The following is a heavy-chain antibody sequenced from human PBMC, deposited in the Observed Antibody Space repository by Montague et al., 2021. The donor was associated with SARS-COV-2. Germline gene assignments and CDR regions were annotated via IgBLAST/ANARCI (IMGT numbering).Heavy chain of an antibody. CDR3: ARLVWFGELSSENWFDP. CDR2: IYYSGST. D-gene: IGHD3-10*01. V-gene: IGHV4-39*01. CDR1: GGSISSSSHH. Sequence: SETLSLTCTVSGGSISSSSHHWGWIRQPPGKGLEWIGSIYYSGSTYYXSSLKSRVTISVDTSKNQFSLELNSVTAADTAVYYCARLVWFGELSSENWFDPWGQGTLVTVSS. J-gene: IGHJ5*02.